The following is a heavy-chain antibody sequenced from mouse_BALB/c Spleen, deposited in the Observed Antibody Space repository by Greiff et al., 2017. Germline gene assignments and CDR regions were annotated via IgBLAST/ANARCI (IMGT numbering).Heavy chain of an antibody. Sequence: QVQLKESGAELVRPGTSVKISCKASGYTFTNYWLGWVKQRPGHGLEWIGDIYRGGGYTNYNEKFKGKATLTADTSSSTAYMQLSSLTSEDSAVYFCARGDYDGAFAYWGQGTLVTVSA. CDR1: GYTFTNYW. D-gene: IGHD2-4*01. CDR2: IYRGGGYT. CDR3: ARGDYDGAFAY. V-gene: IGHV1-63*02. J-gene: IGHJ3*01.